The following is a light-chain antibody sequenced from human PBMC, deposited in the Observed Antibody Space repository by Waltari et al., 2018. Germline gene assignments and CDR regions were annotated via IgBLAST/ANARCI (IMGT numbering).Light chain of an antibody. V-gene: IGLV1-40*01. J-gene: IGLJ2*01. CDR2: GNN. CDR1: SSNIGAGND. Sequence: QSVLTQPPSVSGAPGQRITISCTGTSSNIGAGNDVHWYLQLPGTAPKLLILGNNNRPSGVPDRFSASKSDTSASLAITGLQAEDEADYYCQSYDSSLSGVIFGGGTKLTVL. CDR3: QSYDSSLSGVI.